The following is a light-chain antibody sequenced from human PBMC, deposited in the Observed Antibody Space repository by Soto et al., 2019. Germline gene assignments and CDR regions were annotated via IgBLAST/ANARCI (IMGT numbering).Light chain of an antibody. Sequence: DIVMTQSPDSLAVSLGERATINWKSSQSVLFSSNSKNYLSWYQQKPGQPPKLLIYWASTRESGVPDRFSGSGSGTDFTLTISSLQAEDVAVYYCQQYRTTPFTFGQGTKVEIK. V-gene: IGKV4-1*01. CDR1: QSVLFSSNSKNY. CDR3: QQYRTTPFT. J-gene: IGKJ2*01. CDR2: WAS.